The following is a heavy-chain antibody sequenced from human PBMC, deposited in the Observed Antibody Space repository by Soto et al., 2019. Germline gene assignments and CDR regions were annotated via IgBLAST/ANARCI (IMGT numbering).Heavy chain of an antibody. Sequence: SETLSLSCTVSGGSISSYYWSWIRQPPGKGLEWIGYIYYSGSTNYNPSLKSRVTISVDTSKNQFSLKLSSVTAADTAVYYCARGDDGEMGYWGQGTLVTVSS. CDR2: IYYSGST. CDR1: GGSISSYY. J-gene: IGHJ4*02. V-gene: IGHV4-59*08. D-gene: IGHD2-8*01. CDR3: ARGDDGEMGY.